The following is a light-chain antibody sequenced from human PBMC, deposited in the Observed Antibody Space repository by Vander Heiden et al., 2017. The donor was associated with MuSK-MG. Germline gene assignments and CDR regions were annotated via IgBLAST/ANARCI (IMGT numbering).Light chain of an antibody. CDR3: QQRDDGHPRIT. Sequence: DIVLTQSPATLSLSPGARANLSCRPRQRVSYLAWYKHKPGPPPSLLIDDASTRATGIQARFRGSGYGTDFTLTISSREPEDFAVYYCQQRDDGHPRITFGGGTKVEIK. V-gene: IGKV3-11*01. J-gene: IGKJ4*01. CDR2: DAS. CDR1: QRVSY.